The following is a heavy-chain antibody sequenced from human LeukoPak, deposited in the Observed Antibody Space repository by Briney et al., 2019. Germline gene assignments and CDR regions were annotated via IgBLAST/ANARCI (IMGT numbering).Heavy chain of an antibody. J-gene: IGHJ4*02. CDR3: ATARGPYDSSGYYAF. V-gene: IGHV1-24*01. D-gene: IGHD3-22*01. CDR2: LDPEDRET. CDR1: GYTLTELS. Sequence: ASVKVSCKVSGYTLTELSMHWVRQAPGKGLGSMGGLDPEDRETMYAQKFQGRVTMTEDTSTDTAYMELSSLRSVDASVYYCATARGPYDSSGYYAFWGQGTLVTVSS.